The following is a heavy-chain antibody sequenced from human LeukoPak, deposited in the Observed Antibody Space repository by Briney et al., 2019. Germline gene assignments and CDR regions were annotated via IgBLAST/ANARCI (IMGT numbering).Heavy chain of an antibody. CDR3: ARGVSFYYDSSGYYYLDY. CDR1: GFTFSGYA. J-gene: IGHJ4*02. D-gene: IGHD3-22*01. Sequence: PGGSLRLSCAASGFTFSGYAMSWVRQAPGKGLEWVSAVSGSGASTYYADSVKGRFTISRDNSKNTLYLQMNSLRAEDTAVYYCARGVSFYYDSSGYYYLDYWGQGTLVTVSS. CDR2: VSGSGAST. V-gene: IGHV3-23*01.